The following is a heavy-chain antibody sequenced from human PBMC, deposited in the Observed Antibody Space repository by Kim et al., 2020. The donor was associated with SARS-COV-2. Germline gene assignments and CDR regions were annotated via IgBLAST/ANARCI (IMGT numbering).Heavy chain of an antibody. J-gene: IGHJ6*02. CDR2: TYYRSKWYN. Sequence: SQTLSLTCAISGDSVSSNSAAWNWIRQSPSRGLEWLGRTYYRSKWYNDYAVSVKSRITINPDTSKNQFSLQLNSVTPEDTAVYCCARDLKEAGHYYYYGMDVWGQGTTVTVSS. CDR1: GDSVSSNSAA. CDR3: ARDLKEAGHYYYYGMDV. D-gene: IGHD6-19*01. V-gene: IGHV6-1*01.